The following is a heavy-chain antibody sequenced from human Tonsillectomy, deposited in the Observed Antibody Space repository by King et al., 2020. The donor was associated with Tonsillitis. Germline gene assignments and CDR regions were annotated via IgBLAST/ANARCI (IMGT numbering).Heavy chain of an antibody. D-gene: IGHD4-23*01. Sequence: VQLVESGGGLVKPGGSPRLSCAASGFTFSDYYMSWIRQAPGKGLEWVSYISSSSSSTNYADSVKGRFTISRDNAKNSLYLQMNSLRADDTAMYYCARVDYGGNSGYYFDYWGQGTLVTVSS. J-gene: IGHJ4*02. V-gene: IGHV3-11*06. CDR1: GFTFSDYY. CDR2: ISSSSSST. CDR3: ARVDYGGNSGYYFDY.